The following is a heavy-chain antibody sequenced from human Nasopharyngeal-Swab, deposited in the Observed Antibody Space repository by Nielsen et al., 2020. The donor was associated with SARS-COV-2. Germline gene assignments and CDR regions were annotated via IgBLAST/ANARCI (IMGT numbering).Heavy chain of an antibody. CDR1: GFTFSSYG. V-gene: IGHV3-30*02. CDR3: AKDHSSSAYYYMDV. Sequence: GESLKISCAASGFTFSSYGMHWVRQAPGKGLEWVAFIRYDGSNKYYADSVKGRFTISRDNSKNTLYLQMNSLRAEDTAVYYCAKDHSSSAYYYMDVWGKGTTVTVSS. D-gene: IGHD6-13*01. CDR2: IRYDGSNK. J-gene: IGHJ6*03.